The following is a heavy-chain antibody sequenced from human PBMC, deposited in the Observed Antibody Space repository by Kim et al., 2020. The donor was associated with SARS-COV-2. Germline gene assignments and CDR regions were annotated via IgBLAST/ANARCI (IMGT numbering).Heavy chain of an antibody. D-gene: IGHD3-3*01. J-gene: IGHJ4*02. Sequence: ADSGKGRFTISRDNAKNSLYLKMNSLRAEETAVYYCASRSITIFGVVNDYWGQGTLVTVSS. V-gene: IGHV3-48*03. CDR3: ASRSITIFGVVNDY.